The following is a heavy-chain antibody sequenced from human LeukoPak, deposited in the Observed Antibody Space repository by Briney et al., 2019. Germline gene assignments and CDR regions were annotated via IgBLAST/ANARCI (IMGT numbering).Heavy chain of an antibody. J-gene: IGHJ6*02. D-gene: IGHD3-10*01. V-gene: IGHV3-21*01. CDR1: EFTFSSYS. CDR2: ISGSSSYI. CDR3: ARDCESYYGHIYYYYYGMDV. Sequence: PGGSLRLSCAASEFTFSSYSMNWVRQAPGKGLEWVSSISGSSSYIYYADSVKGRFTISRDNSKNTLYLQMNSLRAEDTAVYYCARDCESYYGHIYYYYYGMDVWGQGTTVTVSS.